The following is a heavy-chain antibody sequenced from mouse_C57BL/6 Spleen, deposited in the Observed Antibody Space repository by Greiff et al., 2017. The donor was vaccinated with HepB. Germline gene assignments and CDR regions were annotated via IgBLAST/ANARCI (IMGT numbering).Heavy chain of an antibody. CDR2: IYPGDGDT. V-gene: IGHV1-80*01. D-gene: IGHD2-5*01. J-gene: IGHJ3*01. CDR3: AGHYSNYLAWFAY. Sequence: QVHVKQSGAELVKPGASVKISCKASGYAFSSYWMNWVKQRPGKGLEWIGQIYPGDGDTNYNGKFKGKATLTADKSSSTAYMQLSSLTSEDSAVYFCAGHYSNYLAWFAYWGQGTLVTVSA. CDR1: GYAFSSYW.